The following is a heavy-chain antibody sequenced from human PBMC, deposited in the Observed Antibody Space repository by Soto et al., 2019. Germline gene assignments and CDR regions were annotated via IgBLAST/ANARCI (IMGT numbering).Heavy chain of an antibody. CDR3: ARDSHSSSWYYYGMDV. D-gene: IGHD6-13*01. V-gene: IGHV1-18*01. Sequence: QVQLVQSGAEVKKPGASVKVSCKASGYTFTSYGISWVRQAPGQGLEWMGWISAYNGNTNYAQKLQGRVTMTTDTSTRTADMEMRSLRSDDTAVYYCARDSHSSSWYYYGMDVWGQGTTVTVSS. CDR2: ISAYNGNT. CDR1: GYTFTSYG. J-gene: IGHJ6*02.